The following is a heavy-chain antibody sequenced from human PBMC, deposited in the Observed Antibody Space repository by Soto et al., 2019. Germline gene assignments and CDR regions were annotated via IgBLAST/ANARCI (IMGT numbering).Heavy chain of an antibody. V-gene: IGHV3-30-3*01. CDR2: ISYDGSNK. J-gene: IGHJ4*02. Sequence: GGSLRLSCAASGFTFSSYAMHWVRQAPGKGLEWVAVISYDGSNKYYADSVKGRFTISRDNSKNTLYLQMNSLRAEDTAVYYCARGGYSSGWYYFDYWGQGTLVTVSS. CDR1: GFTFSSYA. CDR3: ARGGYSSGWYYFDY. D-gene: IGHD6-19*01.